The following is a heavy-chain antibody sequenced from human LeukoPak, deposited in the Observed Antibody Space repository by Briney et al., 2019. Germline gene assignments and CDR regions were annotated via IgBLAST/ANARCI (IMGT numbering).Heavy chain of an antibody. CDR2: VNQVGNER. D-gene: IGHD1-7*01. J-gene: IGHJ3*02. Sequence: PGGSLRLSCAASGIILSSYWMRWVRQSPGKGLEWVANVNQVGNERYYVDSVKGRFAISKDNAKKSLYLQMNSLRADDTAVYYCAKHQRTTGAFDIWGQGTMVTVSS. CDR1: GIILSSYW. CDR3: AKHQRTTGAFDI. V-gene: IGHV3-7*03.